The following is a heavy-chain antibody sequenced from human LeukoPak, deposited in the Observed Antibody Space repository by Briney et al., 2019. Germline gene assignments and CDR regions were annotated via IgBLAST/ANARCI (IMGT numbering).Heavy chain of an antibody. D-gene: IGHD6-13*01. CDR3: AKVRRGSSWYYYYYGMDV. CDR1: GFTFSSYG. J-gene: IGHJ6*02. Sequence: GRSLRLSCAASGFTFSSYGMHWVRQAPGKGLEWVAVISYDGSNKYYADSVKGRFTISRDNSKNTLYLQMNSLRAEDTAVYYCAKVRRGSSWYYYYYGMDVWGQGTTVTVSS. V-gene: IGHV3-30*18. CDR2: ISYDGSNK.